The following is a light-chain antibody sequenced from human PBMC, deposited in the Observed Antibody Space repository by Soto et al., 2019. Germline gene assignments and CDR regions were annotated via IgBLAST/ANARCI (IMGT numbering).Light chain of an antibody. CDR1: QDISSY. V-gene: IGKV1-9*01. CDR2: AAS. J-gene: IGKJ4*01. CDR3: QQLKSYPLS. Sequence: DIQLTQSPSFLSASVGDRVTITCRTSQDISSYLAWYQQKPGKAPQLLISAASTLQSGVPSRFSGSGSGTEFTLTISSLQPEDFATYYCQQLKSYPLSSGGGTKVE.